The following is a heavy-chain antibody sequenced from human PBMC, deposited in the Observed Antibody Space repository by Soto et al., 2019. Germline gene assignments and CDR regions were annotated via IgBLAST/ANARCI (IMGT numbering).Heavy chain of an antibody. CDR3: AIQGGSDMGLR. CDR1: GFTFTNYG. D-gene: IGHD2-8*02. J-gene: IGHJ4*02. V-gene: IGHV3-30-3*01. Sequence: QVQLVESGGGVVQPGRSLRLSCAASGFTFTNYGMHWVRQAPGKGLEWVAVISYDGSIKYYADSVKGRFTISRDNSKNTLSLQMSSLRDEDTAIYYCAIQGGSDMGLRWGQGTLVTVSS. CDR2: ISYDGSIK.